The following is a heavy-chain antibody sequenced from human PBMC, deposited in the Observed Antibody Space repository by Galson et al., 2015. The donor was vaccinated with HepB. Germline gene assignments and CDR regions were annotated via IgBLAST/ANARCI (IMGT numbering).Heavy chain of an antibody. CDR2: ISGSGGST. J-gene: IGHJ5*02. CDR3: ARSTGLRKNWFDP. V-gene: IGHV3-23*01. CDR1: GFTFSSYA. Sequence: SLRLSCAASGFTFSSYAMSWVRQAPGKGLEWVSAISGSGGSTYYADSVKGRFTISRDNSKNTLYLQMNSLRAEDTAVYYCARSTGLRKNWFDPWGQETLVTVSS. D-gene: IGHD3-16*01.